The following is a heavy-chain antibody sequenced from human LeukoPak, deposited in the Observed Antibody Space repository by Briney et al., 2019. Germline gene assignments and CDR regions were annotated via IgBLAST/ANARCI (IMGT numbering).Heavy chain of an antibody. D-gene: IGHD3-10*01. Sequence: SETLSLTCAVYGGSFSGYYWSWIRQPPGKGLEWIGEINHSGSTNYDPSLKSRVTISVDTSKNQFSLKLSSVTAADTAVYYCARGRGGSITMVRGVIRFDTWGQGTLVTVSS. V-gene: IGHV4-34*01. CDR3: ARGRGGSITMVRGVIRFDT. J-gene: IGHJ5*02. CDR1: GGSFSGYY. CDR2: INHSGST.